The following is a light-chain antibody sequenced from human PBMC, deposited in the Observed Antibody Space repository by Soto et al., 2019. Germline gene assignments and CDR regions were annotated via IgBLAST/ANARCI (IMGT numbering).Light chain of an antibody. Sequence: DVVMTQSPLSLPVTLGQSASISCRSSQSVVYSDGIAYLSWFQQRPGQSPRCLIYKASNRDSGVPDRFSGSGSGTDFTLTISRVEAEDVGVYYCMQGTHWPPTFGRGTKVEIK. CDR1: QSVVYSDGIAY. CDR3: MQGTHWPPT. J-gene: IGKJ1*01. CDR2: KAS. V-gene: IGKV2-30*01.